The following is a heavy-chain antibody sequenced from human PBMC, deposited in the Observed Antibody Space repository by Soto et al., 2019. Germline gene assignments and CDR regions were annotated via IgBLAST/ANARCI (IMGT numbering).Heavy chain of an antibody. V-gene: IGHV4-59*11. D-gene: IGHD3-10*01. Sequence: SETLSLTCTVPGSSIRSHYWSWIRQAPGKGLELIGYMYFSGITNYNPSLKSRVTISVDTSKNQFSLKLSSVTAADTAVYYCARRYGSAFDIWGQGTMVT. CDR3: ARRYGSAFDI. CDR1: GSSIRSHY. J-gene: IGHJ3*02. CDR2: MYFSGIT.